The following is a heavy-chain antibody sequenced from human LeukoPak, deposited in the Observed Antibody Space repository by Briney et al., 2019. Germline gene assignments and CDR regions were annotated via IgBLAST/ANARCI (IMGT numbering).Heavy chain of an antibody. CDR2: ISWDSTKI. V-gene: IGHV3-9*01. Sequence: GGSLRLSCAASGFNFDDKTVHWVRQVLGKGPEWVSSISWDSTKIAYEDSVKGRFTISRDNAKSSLYLQMNSLRTEDTARYYRVKDVVAIFTGAFFHDWGQGTLVTVSS. D-gene: IGHD2-21*01. J-gene: IGHJ4*02. CDR3: VKDVVAIFTGAFFHD. CDR1: GFNFDDKT.